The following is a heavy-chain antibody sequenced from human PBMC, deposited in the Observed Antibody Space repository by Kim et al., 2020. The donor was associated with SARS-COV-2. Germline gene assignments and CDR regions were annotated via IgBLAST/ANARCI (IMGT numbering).Heavy chain of an antibody. D-gene: IGHD6-13*01. CDR1: GGSIRSSSFY. V-gene: IGHV4-39*07. J-gene: IGHJ4*02. Sequence: SETLSLTCTVSGGSIRSSSFYWGWIRQPPGKGLEWIGSIYYSGSTNYKSSLKSRVAISMGTSANQFSLKLTSVTAADTAVYYCAREPISWHYFDYCGPGTLVTVSP. CDR2: IYYSGST. CDR3: AREPISWHYFDY.